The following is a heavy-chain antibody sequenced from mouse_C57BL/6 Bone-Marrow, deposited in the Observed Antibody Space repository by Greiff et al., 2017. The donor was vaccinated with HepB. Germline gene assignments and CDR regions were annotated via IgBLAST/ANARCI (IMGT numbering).Heavy chain of an antibody. D-gene: IGHD1-1*01. CDR2: ISNGGGRT. Sequence: EVQGVESGGGLVQPGGSLKLSCAASGFTFSDYYMYWVRQTPEKRLEWVAYISNGGGRTYYPDTVKGRFTISRDNANNTLYLQMSRMKSEDTAMYYCARSYGSSFAYWGQGTLVTVSA. CDR1: GFTFSDYY. J-gene: IGHJ3*01. V-gene: IGHV5-12*01. CDR3: ARSYGSSFAY.